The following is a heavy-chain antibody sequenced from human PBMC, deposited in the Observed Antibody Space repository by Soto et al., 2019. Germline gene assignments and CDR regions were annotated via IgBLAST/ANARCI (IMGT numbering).Heavy chain of an antibody. J-gene: IGHJ3*02. Sequence: HPGGSLRLSCAASGFTFSSYAMSWVRQAPGKGLEWVSAISGSGGSTYYADSVKGRFTISRDNSKNTLYLQMNSLRAEDTAVYYCAKGSVLLWFGDLQGENPDAFDIWGQGTMVTVSS. V-gene: IGHV3-23*01. CDR2: ISGSGGST. D-gene: IGHD3-10*01. CDR3: AKGSVLLWFGDLQGENPDAFDI. CDR1: GFTFSSYA.